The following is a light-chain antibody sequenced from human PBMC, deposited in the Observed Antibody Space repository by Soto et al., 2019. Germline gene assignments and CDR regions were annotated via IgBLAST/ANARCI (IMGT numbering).Light chain of an antibody. CDR3: QLYGDSLFT. CDR1: QTVGTY. Sequence: ETVLTQSPGTLSLSPGERATLSCRAGQTVGTYLAWYQQKPGQAPRLLVFGASSRATGVPDRVSGSVSGTDFTLTISRLEPEDFAVYYCQLYGDSLFTFGPGTKVDIK. CDR2: GAS. V-gene: IGKV3-20*01. J-gene: IGKJ3*01.